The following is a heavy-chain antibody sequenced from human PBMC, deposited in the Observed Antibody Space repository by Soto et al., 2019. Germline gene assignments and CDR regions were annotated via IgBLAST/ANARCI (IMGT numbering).Heavy chain of an antibody. D-gene: IGHD1-7*01. CDR1: GLPFSNYA. V-gene: IGHV3-23*01. CDR2: MSGSSSTT. CDR3: AKNQERELPRVIDF. J-gene: IGHJ4*02. Sequence: EVRLLESGGGLVKPGGSLRLSCATSGLPFSNYATSWVRQAPGGGLEWVSSMSGSSSTTYYAESVRGLFTISRDRSKNTLYLQMSSLRAEDTALYYCAKNQERELPRVIDFWGQGTLVSVSS.